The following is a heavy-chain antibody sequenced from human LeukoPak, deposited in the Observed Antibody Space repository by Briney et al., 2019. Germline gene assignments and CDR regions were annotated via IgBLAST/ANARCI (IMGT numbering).Heavy chain of an antibody. J-gene: IGHJ4*02. Sequence: SETLSLTCTVSGGSISSSSYCWGWIRQPPGKGLEWIGSIYYSGTTYYNPSRKSRVTISADTSKNQFSLKLTSVTAADTAVYYCGTRGIAVASPFDYWGQGTLVTVSS. CDR3: GTRGIAVASPFDY. CDR1: GGSISSSSYC. CDR2: IYYSGTT. D-gene: IGHD6-19*01. V-gene: IGHV4-39*01.